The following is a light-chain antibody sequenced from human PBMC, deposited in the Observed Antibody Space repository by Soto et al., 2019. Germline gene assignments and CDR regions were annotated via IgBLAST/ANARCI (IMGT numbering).Light chain of an antibody. CDR2: DVS. CDR1: SSDVGGYNP. Sequence: SALTQPASVSGSPGQSITISCTGTSSDVGGYNPVSWYQHHPGKAPKLMIFDVSDRPSGVSSRFSGSKSGNTASLTISGLQAEDEADYYCSSYTTSSTPHYVFGPGTKVTVL. J-gene: IGLJ1*01. V-gene: IGLV2-14*03. CDR3: SSYTTSSTPHYV.